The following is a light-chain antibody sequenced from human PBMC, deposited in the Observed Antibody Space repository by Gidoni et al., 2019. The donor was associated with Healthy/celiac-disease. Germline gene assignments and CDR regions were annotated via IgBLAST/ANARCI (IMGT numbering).Light chain of an antibody. CDR1: KLGDKY. J-gene: IGLJ2*01. V-gene: IGLV3-1*01. Sequence: YELTQPPSVSVSPGQTASITCSGDKLGDKYACWYQQKPGQSPVLVIYQDSKRPSGIPERFSGSTSGTPATLPIGGPQAMDEADYYCQAWDSSTVVFGGGTKLPVL. CDR3: QAWDSSTVV. CDR2: QDS.